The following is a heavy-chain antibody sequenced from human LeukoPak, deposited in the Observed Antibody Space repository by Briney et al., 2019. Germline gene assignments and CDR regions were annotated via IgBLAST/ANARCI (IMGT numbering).Heavy chain of an antibody. J-gene: IGHJ6*02. CDR2: ISAYNGNT. CDR1: GYTFTSYG. V-gene: IGHV1-18*01. D-gene: IGHD3-10*01. Sequence: ASVKVSCKASGYTFTSYGISWVRQAPGQGLEWMGWISAYNGNTNYAQKLQGRVTMTTDTSTSTAYMELRSLRSDDTAVYYCARVPLGDRMVRGVLEYYYYGTDVWGQGTTVTVSS. CDR3: ARVPLGDRMVRGVLEYYYYGTDV.